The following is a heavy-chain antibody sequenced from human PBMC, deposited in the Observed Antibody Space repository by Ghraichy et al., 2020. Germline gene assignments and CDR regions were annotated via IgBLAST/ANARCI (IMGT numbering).Heavy chain of an antibody. J-gene: IGHJ4*02. CDR1: GYTFTGYY. CDR2: INPNSGGT. D-gene: IGHD3-9*01. Sequence: ASVKVSCKASGYTFTGYYMHWVRQAPGQGLEWMGWINPNSGGTNYAQKFQGRVTMTRDTSISTAYMELSRLRSDDMAVYYCARALDYDILTGYYNFNYWGQGTLVTVSS. CDR3: ARALDYDILTGYYNFNY. V-gene: IGHV1-2*02.